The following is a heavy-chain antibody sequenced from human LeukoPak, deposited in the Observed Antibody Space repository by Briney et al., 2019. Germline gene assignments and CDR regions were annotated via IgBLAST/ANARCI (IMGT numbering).Heavy chain of an antibody. Sequence: GESLKISCKGSGYTFTSYWIVWVRQMPGKGPEWMGMIFPGDSDTKYSPSFEGQITISADKSISSGYLQWSSLKASDTAIYYCARLRDNWEDYWGQGTLVTVSS. V-gene: IGHV5-51*01. CDR2: IFPGDSDT. D-gene: IGHD1-20*01. CDR3: ARLRDNWEDY. J-gene: IGHJ4*02. CDR1: GYTFTSYW.